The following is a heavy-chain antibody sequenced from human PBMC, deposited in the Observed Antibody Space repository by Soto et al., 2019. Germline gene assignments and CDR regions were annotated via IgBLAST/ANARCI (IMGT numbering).Heavy chain of an antibody. V-gene: IGHV1-69*13. CDR3: ARGTYYYDSSGYHLY. CDR1: GGTFSSYA. CDR2: IIPIFGTA. Sequence: SVKVSCKASGGTFSSYAISWVRQAPGQGLEWMGGIIPIFGTANYAQKFQGRVTITADESTSTAYMELSSLRSEDTAVYYCARGTYYYDSSGYHLYWGQGTLVTVSS. D-gene: IGHD3-22*01. J-gene: IGHJ4*02.